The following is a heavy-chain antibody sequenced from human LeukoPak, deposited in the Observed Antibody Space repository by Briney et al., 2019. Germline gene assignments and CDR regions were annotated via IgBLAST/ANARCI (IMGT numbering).Heavy chain of an antibody. CDR2: ISAYNGNT. CDR1: GYTFTSYG. D-gene: IGHD6-13*01. Sequence: ASVKVSCKASGYTFTSYGISWVQQAPGQGLEWMGWISAYNGNTNYAQKLQGRVTMTTDTSTSTAYMELRSLRSDDTAVYYCARDHRQQLVLYSDAFDIWGQGTMVTVSS. V-gene: IGHV1-18*01. J-gene: IGHJ3*02. CDR3: ARDHRQQLVLYSDAFDI.